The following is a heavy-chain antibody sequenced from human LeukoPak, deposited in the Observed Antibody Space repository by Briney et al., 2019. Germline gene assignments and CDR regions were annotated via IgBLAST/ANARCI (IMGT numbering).Heavy chain of an antibody. CDR2: IDTDGKTT. Sequence: GGSLRLSCTASGFTFNTYIMHWVRQAPGKGLVWVSRIDTDGKTTTYADSVKGRFTISRDNAKNMLYLQMNSLRVEDTAVYYCVRDKDGYNFWGQGTLVSVSS. CDR1: GFTFNTYI. V-gene: IGHV3-74*01. J-gene: IGHJ4*02. CDR3: VRDKDGYNF. D-gene: IGHD5-24*01.